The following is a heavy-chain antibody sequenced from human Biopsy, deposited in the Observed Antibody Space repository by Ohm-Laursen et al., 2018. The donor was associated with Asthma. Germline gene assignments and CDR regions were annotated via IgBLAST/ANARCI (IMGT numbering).Heavy chain of an antibody. Sequence: SLRLSCSASGFDFSDYTMNWVRQAPGKGLEWVSSISSLSRYKYYSDSLRGRVTISRDNAKSSLHLQMSSLRAEDTAVYFCARDFTIRSGSPFHFWGPGTLVTVSS. V-gene: IGHV3-21*01. J-gene: IGHJ4*01. CDR2: ISSLSRYK. D-gene: IGHD3-10*01. CDR1: GFDFSDYT. CDR3: ARDFTIRSGSPFHF.